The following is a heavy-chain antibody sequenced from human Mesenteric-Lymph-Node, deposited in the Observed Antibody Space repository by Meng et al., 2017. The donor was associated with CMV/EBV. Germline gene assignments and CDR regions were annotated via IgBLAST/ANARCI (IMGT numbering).Heavy chain of an antibody. CDR3: ARGLIVVVIAPFDP. CDR2: INPAGDTT. CDR1: GYTFTSYY. D-gene: IGHD2-21*01. V-gene: IGHV1-46*01. J-gene: IGHJ5*02. Sequence: ASVKVSCKSSGYTFTSYYMHWVRQAPGQGLEWMGMINPAGDTTSNPQKFQDRVTMTRDTSTTTVYMELSRLRSDDTAVYYCARGLIVVVIAPFDPWGQGTLVTVSS.